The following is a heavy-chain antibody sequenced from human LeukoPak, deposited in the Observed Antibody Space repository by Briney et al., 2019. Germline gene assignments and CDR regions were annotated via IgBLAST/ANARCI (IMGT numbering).Heavy chain of an antibody. CDR2: IYYSGST. D-gene: IGHD1-14*01. Sequence: SETLSLTCTVSGGSISSSSRYWGWIRQPPGKGLEWIGSIYYSGSTFYNPSLRSRVTISVDTSKNQFSLKLSSVTAADTAVYYCARHDHLPGPHDYWGQGALVTVSS. V-gene: IGHV4-39*01. CDR3: ARHDHLPGPHDY. CDR1: GGSISSSSRY. J-gene: IGHJ4*02.